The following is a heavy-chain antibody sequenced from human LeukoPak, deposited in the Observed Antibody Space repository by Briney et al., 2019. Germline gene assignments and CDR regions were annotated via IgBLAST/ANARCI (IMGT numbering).Heavy chain of an antibody. CDR2: INPNSGGT. V-gene: IGHV1-2*02. J-gene: IGHJ5*02. CDR1: GYTFTGYY. D-gene: IGHD3-16*02. CDR3: ARDAYVWGSYRYGYNWFDP. Sequence: GESLKVSCKASGYTFTGYYMHWVRQAPGQGLEWMGWINPNSGGTNYAQKFQGRVTMTRDTSISTAYMELSRLRSDDTAVYYCARDAYVWGSYRYGYNWFDPWGQGTLVTVSS.